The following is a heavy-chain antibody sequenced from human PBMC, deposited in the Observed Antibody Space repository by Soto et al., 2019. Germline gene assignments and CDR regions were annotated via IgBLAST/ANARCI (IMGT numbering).Heavy chain of an antibody. J-gene: IGHJ3*02. Sequence: EVQLLESGGGLVHPGGSLRLSCAASGFTFSSYAMSWVRQAPGKWLEWVLAISGSGGSTYYADSVKGRFTISRDNSKNTLYLQMNSLRGEDTAVYYCSNRRDAFDIWGQGTMVTVSS. CDR3: SNRRDAFDI. V-gene: IGHV3-23*01. CDR1: GFTFSSYA. CDR2: ISGSGGST.